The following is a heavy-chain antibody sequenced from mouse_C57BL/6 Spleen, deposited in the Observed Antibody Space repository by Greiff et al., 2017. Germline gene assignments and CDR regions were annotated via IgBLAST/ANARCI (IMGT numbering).Heavy chain of an antibody. Sequence: QVQLKQPGAELVKPGASVKLSCKASGYTFTSYWMHWVKQRPGQGLEWIGMIHPNSGSTNYNEKFKSKATLTVDKSSSTAYMQLSSLTSEDSAVYYSARLGDYGEDYWGQGTTLTVSS. D-gene: IGHD2-13*01. CDR1: GYTFTSYW. J-gene: IGHJ2*01. CDR3: ARLGDYGEDY. V-gene: IGHV1-64*01. CDR2: IHPNSGST.